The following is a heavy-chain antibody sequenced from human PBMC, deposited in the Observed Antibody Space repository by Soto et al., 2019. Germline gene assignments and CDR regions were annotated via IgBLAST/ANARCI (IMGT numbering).Heavy chain of an antibody. J-gene: IGHJ5*02. CDR2: ISAYNGNT. Sequence: QVRLVQSGAEVKKPGASVKVSCKASGYTFTSYGISWVRQAPGQGLEWMGWISAYNGNTNYAQKLQGRVTMTTDTSTSTAYVELRSLRSDDTAVYYCARSTPLVRGVISWFDPWGQGTLVTVSS. CDR1: GYTFTSYG. CDR3: ARSTPLVRGVISWFDP. D-gene: IGHD3-10*01. V-gene: IGHV1-18*01.